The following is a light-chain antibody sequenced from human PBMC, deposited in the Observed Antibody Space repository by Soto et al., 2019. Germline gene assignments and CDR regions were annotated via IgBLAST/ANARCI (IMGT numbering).Light chain of an antibody. V-gene: IGLV2-8*01. CDR2: DVT. CDR1: SSDIGGYNS. CDR3: SSYTSSITYV. Sequence: QSALTQSPSASGSPGQSVTISCTGTSSDIGGYNSVSWYQQHPGKAPKVMIYDVTKRPSGVPDRFSGSKSGNTASLTVSALQAEDEADYYCSSYTSSITYVFGTGTKVTV. J-gene: IGLJ1*01.